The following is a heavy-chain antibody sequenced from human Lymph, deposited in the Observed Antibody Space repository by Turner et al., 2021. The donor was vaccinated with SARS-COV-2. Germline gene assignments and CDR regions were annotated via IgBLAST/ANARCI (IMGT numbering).Heavy chain of an antibody. CDR1: GFTFSSYA. J-gene: IGHJ5*02. CDR2: ISGSGGST. V-gene: IGHV3-23*01. CDR3: ANLYSSSAAGDP. Sequence: EVRLLESGGGLVQPGGSLRLSCAASGFTFSSYAMSWVRQAPGKGLEWVSAISGSGGSTYYADSVKGRFTISRDNSKNTLYLQMNSLRAEDTAVYYCANLYSSSAAGDPWGQGTLVTVSS. D-gene: IGHD6-6*01.